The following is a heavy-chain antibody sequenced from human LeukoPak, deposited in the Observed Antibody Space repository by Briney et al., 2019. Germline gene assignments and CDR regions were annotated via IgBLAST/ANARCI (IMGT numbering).Heavy chain of an antibody. Sequence: ASVKVSCKASGYTFTSYGISWVRQAPGQGLEWMGWISAYNGNTSYAQKLQGRVTMTTDTSTSTAYMELRSLRSDDTAVYYCARGGGLYYYDSSGYLHFDYWGQGTLVTVSS. D-gene: IGHD3-22*01. V-gene: IGHV1-18*01. CDR2: ISAYNGNT. J-gene: IGHJ4*02. CDR3: ARGGGLYYYDSSGYLHFDY. CDR1: GYTFTSYG.